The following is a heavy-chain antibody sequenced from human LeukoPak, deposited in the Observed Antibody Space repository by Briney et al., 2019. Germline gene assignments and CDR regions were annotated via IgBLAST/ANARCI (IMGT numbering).Heavy chain of an antibody. CDR3: ASTGPYSSSWSGY. CDR2: ISSSSSYI. Sequence: GGSLRLSCAASGFTFSSYAMNWVRQAPGKGLEWVSSISSSSSYIYYADSVKGRFTISRDNAKNSLYLQMNSLRAEDTAVYYCASTGPYSSSWSGYWGQGTLVTVSS. D-gene: IGHD6-13*01. J-gene: IGHJ4*02. V-gene: IGHV3-21*01. CDR1: GFTFSSYA.